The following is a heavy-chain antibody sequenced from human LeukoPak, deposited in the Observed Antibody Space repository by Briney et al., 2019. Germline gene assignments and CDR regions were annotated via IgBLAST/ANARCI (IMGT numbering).Heavy chain of an antibody. CDR1: GGTFSSYA. Sequence: SVKVSCKASGGTFSSYAISWVRQAPGQGLEWMGRIIPILGIANYAQEFQGRVTITADKSTSTAYMELSSLRSEDTAVYYCARDSGYDSDYYYYGMDVRGQGTTVTVSS. J-gene: IGHJ6*02. D-gene: IGHD5-12*01. V-gene: IGHV1-69*04. CDR2: IIPILGIA. CDR3: ARDSGYDSDYYYYGMDV.